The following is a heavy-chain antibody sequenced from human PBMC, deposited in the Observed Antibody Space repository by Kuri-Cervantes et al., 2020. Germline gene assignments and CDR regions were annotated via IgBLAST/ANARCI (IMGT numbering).Heavy chain of an antibody. J-gene: IGHJ5*02. V-gene: IGHV4-38-2*02. CDR1: GYSISSGYY. CDR2: IYHSGST. CDR3: AHELRGLNNWFDP. D-gene: IGHD4-17*01. Sequence: SETLSLTCTVSGYSISSGYYWGWIRQPPGKGLEWIGSIYHSGSTSYNTSLKSRVTISVDTSKNQFSLKLSSVTAADTAVYYCAHELRGLNNWFDPWGQGTLVTVSS.